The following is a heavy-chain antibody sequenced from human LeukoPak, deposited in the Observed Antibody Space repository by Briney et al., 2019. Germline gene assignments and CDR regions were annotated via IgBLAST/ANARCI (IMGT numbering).Heavy chain of an antibody. Sequence: GGSLRLSCAASGFTVSSNYMSWVCQAPGKGLEWVSVIYSGGSTYYADSVKGRFTISRHNSKNTLYLQMNSLRAEDTAVYYCARLYSSSWYEGDYWGQGTLVTVSS. CDR1: GFTVSSNY. D-gene: IGHD6-13*01. CDR3: ARLYSSSWYEGDY. CDR2: IYSGGST. J-gene: IGHJ4*02. V-gene: IGHV3-53*04.